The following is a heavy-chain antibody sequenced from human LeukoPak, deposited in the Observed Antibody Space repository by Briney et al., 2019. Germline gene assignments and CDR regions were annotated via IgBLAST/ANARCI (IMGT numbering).Heavy chain of an antibody. CDR3: ARAGAGTARWDAFDI. CDR2: INPNSGGT. Sequence: ASVKASCKASGYTFTSYYMHWVRQAPGQGLEWMGWINPNSGGTNYAQKFQGRVTMTRDTSISTAYMELSRLRSDDTAVYYCARAGAGTARWDAFDIWGQGTMVTVSS. D-gene: IGHD1-1*01. V-gene: IGHV1-2*02. J-gene: IGHJ3*02. CDR1: GYTFTSYY.